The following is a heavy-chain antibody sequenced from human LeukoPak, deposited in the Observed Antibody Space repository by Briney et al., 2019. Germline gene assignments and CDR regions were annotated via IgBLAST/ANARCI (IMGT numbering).Heavy chain of an antibody. CDR2: INPNSGGT. Sequence: ASVKVSCKASGYTFTSYYMHWVRQAPGQGLEWMGWINPNSGGTNYAQKFQGRVTMTRDTSISTAYMELSRLRSDDTAVYYCAKSPPPGIAAAGYDYWGQGTLVTVSS. CDR3: AKSPPPGIAAAGYDY. J-gene: IGHJ4*02. V-gene: IGHV1-2*02. D-gene: IGHD6-13*01. CDR1: GYTFTSYY.